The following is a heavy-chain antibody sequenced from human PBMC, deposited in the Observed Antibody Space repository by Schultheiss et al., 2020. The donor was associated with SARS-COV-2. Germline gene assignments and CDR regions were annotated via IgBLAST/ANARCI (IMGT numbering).Heavy chain of an antibody. J-gene: IGHJ6*02. D-gene: IGHD6-6*01. V-gene: IGHV4-4*02. CDR3: ARGEVVIAARPYYYYYGMDV. CDR1: GGSISSSNW. CDR2: IYHSGST. Sequence: SETLSLTCAVSGGSISSSNWWSWVRQPPGKGLEWIGEIYHSGSTNYNPSLKSRVTISVDTSKNQFSLKLSSVTAADTAVYYCARGEVVIAARPYYYYYGMDVWGQGTTVTVSS.